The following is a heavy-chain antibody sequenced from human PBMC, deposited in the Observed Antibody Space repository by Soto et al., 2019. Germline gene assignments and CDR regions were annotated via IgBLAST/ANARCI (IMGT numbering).Heavy chain of an antibody. CDR1: GFTFSSYA. D-gene: IGHD5-18*01. CDR3: AKWGYNSGHTFAN. V-gene: IGHV3-23*01. CDR2: ISNSGFST. Sequence: PGGSLRLSCAVSGFTFSSYAMSWVRQAPGKGLEWVSAISNSGFSTYYADSVKGRFTISRDNSNNALYLQMNSLRAEDTAVYFCAKWGYNSGHTFANWGLGTLVTVSS. J-gene: IGHJ4*02.